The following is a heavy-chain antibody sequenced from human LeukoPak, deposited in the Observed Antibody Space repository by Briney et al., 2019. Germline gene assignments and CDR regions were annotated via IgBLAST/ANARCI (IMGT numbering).Heavy chain of an antibody. J-gene: IGHJ4*02. CDR3: ARDRYVVAN. V-gene: IGHV3-48*03. CDR2: ISGSGSTI. D-gene: IGHD2-15*01. CDR1: GFSFSSYA. Sequence: GGSLRLSCAASGFSFSSYAMNWVRQAPGKGLEWVSYISGSGSTIYYADSVKGRFTISRDNAKNSLYLQMNSLRAEDTAVYYCARDRYVVANWGQGTLVTVSS.